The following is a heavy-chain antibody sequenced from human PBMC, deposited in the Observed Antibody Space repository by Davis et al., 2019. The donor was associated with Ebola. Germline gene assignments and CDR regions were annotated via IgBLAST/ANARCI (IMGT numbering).Heavy chain of an antibody. Sequence: SETLSLTCAVYGGSFSGYYWTWIRQPPGKGLEWIGSIYYSGSTYYNPSLKSRVTISVDTSKNQFSLKLSSVTAADTAVYYCARGGRGAFDIWGQGTMVTVSS. CDR3: ARGGRGAFDI. CDR1: GGSFSGYY. J-gene: IGHJ3*02. V-gene: IGHV4-34*01. CDR2: IYYSGST. D-gene: IGHD3/OR15-3a*01.